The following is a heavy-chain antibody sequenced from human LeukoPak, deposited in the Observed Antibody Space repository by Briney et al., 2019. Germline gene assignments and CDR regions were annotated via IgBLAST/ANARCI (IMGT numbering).Heavy chain of an antibody. V-gene: IGHV3-48*03. CDR2: ISHTDATI. J-gene: IGHJ4*02. D-gene: IGHD2-15*01. CDR3: AKAPVTTCRGAFCYPFDY. CDR1: GFTFRNYE. Sequence: PGGSLRLSCTASGFTFRNYEMNWVRQAPGKGLEWISFISHTDATILYADSVKGRFTISRDSSKNTLFLQMNRLRPEDAAVYYCAKAPVTTCRGAFCYPFDYWGLGTLVTVSS.